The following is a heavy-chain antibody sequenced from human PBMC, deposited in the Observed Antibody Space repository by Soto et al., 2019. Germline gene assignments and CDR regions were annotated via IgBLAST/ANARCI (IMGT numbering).Heavy chain of an antibody. J-gene: IGHJ4*02. CDR2: ITGSAGST. D-gene: IGHD5-12*01. CDR3: AKDRNRWLRFDLGY. CDR1: GFTFSSYA. Sequence: EVQLLESGGGLVQPGGSLRLSCAASGFTFSSYAMSWVRQAPGKGLEWVPSITGSAGSTYYADSVKGRFTISRDNSKNTLYLQMNSLRAEDTAVYYCAKDRNRWLRFDLGYWGQGTLVTVSS. V-gene: IGHV3-23*01.